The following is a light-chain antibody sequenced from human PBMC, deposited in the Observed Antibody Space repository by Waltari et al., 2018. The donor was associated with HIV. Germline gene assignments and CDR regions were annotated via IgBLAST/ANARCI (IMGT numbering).Light chain of an antibody. J-gene: IGLJ2*01. CDR1: SSDVGSYNL. CDR3: CSCAGSRAV. V-gene: IGLV2-23*02. Sequence: QSALTQPASVSGSPGQSITISCPGTSSDVGSYNLVSWYQQHPGKAPKLMIYEVSKRPSGVSNRVSGSKSGNTASLTISGVQAEDEAVYYCCSCAGSRAVVGGWTKLTVL. CDR2: EVS.